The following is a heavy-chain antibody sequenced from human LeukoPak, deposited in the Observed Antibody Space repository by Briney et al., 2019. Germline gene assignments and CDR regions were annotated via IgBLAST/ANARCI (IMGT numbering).Heavy chain of an antibody. CDR2: INAGNGYT. Sequence: ASVKVSCKASGGTFSSYAISWVRQAPGQRLEWMGWINAGNGYTEYSQKSQGRVTISRDTSASTAYMELSSLRSEDTAVYCCASGKWLQLPYYWGQGTLVTVSS. CDR3: ASGKWLQLPYY. V-gene: IGHV1-3*01. CDR1: GGTFSSYA. D-gene: IGHD5-24*01. J-gene: IGHJ4*02.